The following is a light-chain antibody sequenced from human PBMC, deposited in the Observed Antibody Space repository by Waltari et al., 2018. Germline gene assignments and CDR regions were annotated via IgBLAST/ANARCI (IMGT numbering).Light chain of an antibody. CDR2: SNN. CDR1: SSNIGSNP. CDR3: AAWDDSLNALV. J-gene: IGLJ2*01. V-gene: IGLV1-44*01. Sequence: QSVLTQPPSASGTPGQSVTISCSGSSSNIGSNPVQWYQHLPGTAPKLLIFSNNRRPSGVPDRFSGSKSGSSASLAISGLQSYDESLFYCAAWDDSLNALVFGGGTQLTVL.